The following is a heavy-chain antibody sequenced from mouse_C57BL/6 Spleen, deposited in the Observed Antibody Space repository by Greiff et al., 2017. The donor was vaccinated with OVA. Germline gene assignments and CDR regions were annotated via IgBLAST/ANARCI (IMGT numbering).Heavy chain of an antibody. V-gene: IGHV1-54*01. Sequence: VQLQQSGAELVRPGTSVKVSCKASGYAFTNYLIEWVKQRPGQGLEWIGVIIPGGGGTNYNEKFKGKATLTAEKSSSTAYMQLSSLTSEDSAVYFCASHYGSSYEAYWGQGTLVTVSA. CDR2: IIPGGGGT. CDR1: GYAFTNYL. D-gene: IGHD1-1*01. J-gene: IGHJ3*01. CDR3: ASHYGSSYEAY.